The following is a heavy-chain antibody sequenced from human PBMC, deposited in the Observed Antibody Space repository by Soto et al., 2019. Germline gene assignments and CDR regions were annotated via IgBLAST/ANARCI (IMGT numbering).Heavy chain of an antibody. CDR2: ISYDGSKK. CDR3: AKDRGYAPRGLYYYYYGMDV. Sequence: GGSLRLSCSASGSTFSSYGMHWVRQAPGKGLEWVAVISYDGSKKYYADSVKGRFTISRDNSKNTLYLQMNSLRAEDTAVYYCAKDRGYAPRGLYYYYYGMDVWGQGTTVTVSS. D-gene: IGHD6-25*01. V-gene: IGHV3-30*18. CDR1: GSTFSSYG. J-gene: IGHJ6*02.